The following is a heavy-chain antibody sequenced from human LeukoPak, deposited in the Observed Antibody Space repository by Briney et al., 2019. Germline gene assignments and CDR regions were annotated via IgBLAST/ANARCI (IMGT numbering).Heavy chain of an antibody. J-gene: IGHJ4*02. D-gene: IGHD6-19*01. CDR2: IYGGGST. CDR1: GFTFSSNY. CDR3: ASWPGGWYGEDS. Sequence: GGSLRLSCAASGFTFSSNYMSWVRQAPGKGLEWGSVIYGGGSTYYADSVKGRFTISRDTSKNTLYLQMNSLRAEDTAVYYCASWPGGWYGEDSWGQGTLVTVSS. V-gene: IGHV3-53*01.